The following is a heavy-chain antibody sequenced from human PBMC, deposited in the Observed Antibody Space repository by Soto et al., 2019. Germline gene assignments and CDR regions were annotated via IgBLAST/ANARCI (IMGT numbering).Heavy chain of an antibody. D-gene: IGHD1-26*01. J-gene: IGHJ4*02. V-gene: IGHV3-30-3*01. CDR2: ISYDGSNK. CDR3: AGPGKGSN. CDR1: GFTFSSYA. Sequence: GGSLRLSCAASGFTFSSYAMHWVRQAPGKGLEWVAVISYDGSNKYYADSVKGRFTISRDNAKNSLYLQMNSLRAEDAAVYYCAGPGKGSNWGQGTLVTVSS.